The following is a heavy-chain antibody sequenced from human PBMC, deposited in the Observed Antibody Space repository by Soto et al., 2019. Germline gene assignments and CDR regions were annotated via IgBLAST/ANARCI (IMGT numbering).Heavy chain of an antibody. Sequence: SETLSLTCAAYGGSFSGYYWSWIRQPPGKGLEWIGEINHSGSTNYNPSLKSRVTISVDTSKNQFSLKLSSVTAADTAVYYCARDRGFGELYPPLSYYYYGMDVWGQGTTVTVSS. J-gene: IGHJ6*02. D-gene: IGHD3-10*01. CDR1: GGSFSGYY. CDR2: INHSGST. CDR3: ARDRGFGELYPPLSYYYYGMDV. V-gene: IGHV4-34*01.